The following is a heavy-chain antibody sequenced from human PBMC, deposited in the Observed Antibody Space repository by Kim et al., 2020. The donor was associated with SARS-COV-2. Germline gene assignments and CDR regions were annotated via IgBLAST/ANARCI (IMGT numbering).Heavy chain of an antibody. CDR3: ARVPFGCSSTSCRLYYYYGMDV. D-gene: IGHD2-2*01. CDR2: INTNTGNP. Sequence: ASVKVSCKASGYTFTSYAMNWVRQAPGQGLEWMGWINTNTGNPTYAQGFTGRFVFSLDTSVSTAYLQISSLKAEDTAVYYCARVPFGCSSTSCRLYYYYGMDVWGQGTTVTVSS. CDR1: GYTFTSYA. V-gene: IGHV7-4-1*02. J-gene: IGHJ6*02.